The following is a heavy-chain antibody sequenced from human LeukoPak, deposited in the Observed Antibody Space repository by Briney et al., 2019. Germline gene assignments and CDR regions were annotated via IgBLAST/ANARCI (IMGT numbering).Heavy chain of an antibody. Sequence: PGGSLRLSCAASGFTFSSYAMNWVRQAPGKGLEWVSGISGSGGTTYYADSVTGRFTISRDNSKNTLYLQMNSLRAEDTAVYYCAKALGYRYGPNDAFDIWGQGTMVTVSS. CDR2: ISGSGGTT. CDR1: GFTFSSYA. J-gene: IGHJ3*02. CDR3: AKALGYRYGPNDAFDI. V-gene: IGHV3-23*01. D-gene: IGHD5-18*01.